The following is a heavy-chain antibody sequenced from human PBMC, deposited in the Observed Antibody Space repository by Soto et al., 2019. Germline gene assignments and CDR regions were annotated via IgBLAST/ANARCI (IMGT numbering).Heavy chain of an antibody. CDR1: GFTFSSYA. Sequence: GGSLRLSCAASGFTFSSYAMSWVRQAPGKGLEWVSAISGSGGSTYYAVSVKGRFTISRDHSKNTLYLQMNSLRAEDTAVHYCAKAGGYCSGGSCPWFYYYYMDVWGKGTTVTVSS. CDR3: AKAGGYCSGGSCPWFYYYYMDV. V-gene: IGHV3-23*01. D-gene: IGHD2-15*01. J-gene: IGHJ6*03. CDR2: ISGSGGST.